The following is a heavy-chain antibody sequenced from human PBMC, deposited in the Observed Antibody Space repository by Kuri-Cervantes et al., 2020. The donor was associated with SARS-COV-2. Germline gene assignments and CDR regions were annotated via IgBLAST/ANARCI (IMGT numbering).Heavy chain of an antibody. CDR1: RFTFSRYW. V-gene: IGHV3-74*01. J-gene: IGHJ6*01. CDR3: ARGGCISNSSKDV. D-gene: IGHD2-2*01. Sequence: LSLTCAASRFTFSRYWMHWVRQAPGKGLVWVSHINGDGKSRNYADSVKGRFTISRDNAKNTMYLQMNSLRAEDTDVYYCARGGCISNSSKDVGEQGITVTVSS. CDR2: INGDGKSR.